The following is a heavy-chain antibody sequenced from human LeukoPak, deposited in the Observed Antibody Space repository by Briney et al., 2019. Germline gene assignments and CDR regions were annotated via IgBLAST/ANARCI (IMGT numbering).Heavy chain of an antibody. J-gene: IGHJ4*02. Sequence: GESLKISCKGSGYTFTSYAISWVRQAPGKGLEWMGWISAYNGNTNYAQKLQGRVTMTTDTSTSTAYMELRSLRSDDTAVYYCARAVHYYGSETGDYWGQGTLVTVSS. CDR3: ARAVHYYGSETGDY. CDR2: ISAYNGNT. V-gene: IGHV1-18*01. CDR1: GYTFTSYA. D-gene: IGHD3-10*01.